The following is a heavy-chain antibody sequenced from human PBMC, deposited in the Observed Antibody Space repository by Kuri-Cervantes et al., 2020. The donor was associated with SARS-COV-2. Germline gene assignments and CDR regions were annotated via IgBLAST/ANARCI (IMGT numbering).Heavy chain of an antibody. J-gene: IGHJ5*02. CDR3: ARGITGTTPWFEP. Sequence: GSLRLSCAVYGGSFSGYYWSWIRQPPGKGLEWIGEINHSGSTNYNPSLKSRVTVSVDTSKNQFSLKLNSVTAADTAVYYCARGITGTTPWFEPWGQGTLVTVSS. V-gene: IGHV4-34*01. CDR2: INHSGST. D-gene: IGHD1-7*01. CDR1: GGSFSGYY.